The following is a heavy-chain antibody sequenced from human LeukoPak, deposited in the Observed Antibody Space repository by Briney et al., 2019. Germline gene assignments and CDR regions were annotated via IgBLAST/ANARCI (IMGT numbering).Heavy chain of an antibody. CDR2: ISYDGSNK. CDR1: GFTFSSYG. J-gene: IGHJ4*02. V-gene: IGHV3-30*18. CDR3: AKEWWTPPFDY. Sequence: PGGSLRLSCAASGFTFSSYGMHWVRQAPGKGLEWVAVISYDGSNKYYADSVKGRFTISRDNSKNTLYLQMNSLRAEDTAVYYCAKEWWTPPFDYWGQGTLVTVSS. D-gene: IGHD2-15*01.